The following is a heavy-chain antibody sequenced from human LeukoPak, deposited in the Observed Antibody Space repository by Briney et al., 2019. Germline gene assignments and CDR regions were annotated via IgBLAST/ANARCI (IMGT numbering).Heavy chain of an antibody. CDR3: ARAAKTGSYLFDY. Sequence: PSETLSLTCIVSGGSINSGTYYWGWIRQHPGKGLEWIGYIYYSGSTHYNSSLKSRVTISLDMSKNQFSLKLSSVTAADTAVYYCARAAKTGSYLFDYWGQGALVTVSS. V-gene: IGHV4-31*03. J-gene: IGHJ4*02. CDR1: GGSINSGTYY. CDR2: IYYSGST. D-gene: IGHD1-26*01.